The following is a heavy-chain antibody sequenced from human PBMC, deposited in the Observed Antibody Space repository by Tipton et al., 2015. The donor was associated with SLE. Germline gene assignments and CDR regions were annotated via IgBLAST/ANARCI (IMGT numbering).Heavy chain of an antibody. Sequence: QSGPEVKKPGASAKVSCKASGYTFTSYGISWVRQAPGQGLEWMGWISAYNGNTNYAQKLQGRVTMTTDTSTSTAYMELRSLRSDDTAVYYCARQELNQLELKGYYYYMDVWGKGTTVTVSS. J-gene: IGHJ6*03. CDR3: ARQELNQLELKGYYYYMDV. CDR2: ISAYNGNT. V-gene: IGHV1-18*01. CDR1: GYTFTSYG. D-gene: IGHD1-7*01.